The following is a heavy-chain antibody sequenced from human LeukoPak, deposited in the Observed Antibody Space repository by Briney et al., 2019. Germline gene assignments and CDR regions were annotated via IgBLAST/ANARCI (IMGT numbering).Heavy chain of an antibody. CDR1: GGSISSGDYY. D-gene: IGHD3-22*01. V-gene: IGHV4-30-4*08. Sequence: SETLSLTCTVSGGSISSGDYYWSWIRQPPGKGLEWIGYIYYSGSTYYNPSLKSRVTISVDTSKNQFSLKLSSVTAADTAVYYCARDFPYYYDRSGFFAWGQGTLVTVSS. J-gene: IGHJ5*02. CDR3: ARDFPYYYDRSGFFA. CDR2: IYYSGST.